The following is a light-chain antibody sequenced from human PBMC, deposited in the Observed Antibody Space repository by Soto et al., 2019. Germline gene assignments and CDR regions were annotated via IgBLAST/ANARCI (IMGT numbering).Light chain of an antibody. CDR1: QSLVYSDGNTY. Sequence: DVVMTQSPLSLPVTLGQPASISCRSSQSLVYSDGNTYLNWFQQRPGQSPRRLIYKVSNRDSGVPDRFSGSGSGTDFTLTISSLQSEDFAVYYCQQYNTWPWTFGQGTKVDIK. V-gene: IGKV2-30*01. CDR2: KVS. CDR3: QQYNTWPWT. J-gene: IGKJ1*01.